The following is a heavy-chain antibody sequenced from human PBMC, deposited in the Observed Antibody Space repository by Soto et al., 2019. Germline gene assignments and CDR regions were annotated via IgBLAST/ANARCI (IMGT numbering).Heavy chain of an antibody. CDR1: GFTFSTYA. J-gene: IGHJ4*02. D-gene: IGHD3-22*01. CDR3: AKAGYYYDSSGYYYYFDY. CDR2: ISGSGGST. V-gene: IGHV3-23*01. Sequence: EVQLLESGGGLVQPGGSLRLSCAASGFTFSTYAMSWVRQAPGKGLEWVSAISGSGGSTYYADSVKGRFTNSRDNSKNTLYLQMNSLRAEDTAVYYCAKAGYYYDSSGYYYYFDYWGQGTLFTVSS.